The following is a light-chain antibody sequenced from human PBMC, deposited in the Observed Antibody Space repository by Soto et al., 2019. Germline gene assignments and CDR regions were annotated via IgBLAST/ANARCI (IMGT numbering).Light chain of an antibody. V-gene: IGLV4-69*01. CDR1: SGHSSYA. CDR2: LNSDGSH. Sequence: QSVLTQSPSASASLGASVKLTCTLSSGHSSYAIAWQQQQPEKGPRYLMKLNSDGSHSKGDGIPDRFSGSSSGAERYLTISRLQSEDEADYYCQTWGTGIRVFGGGTKLTVL. J-gene: IGLJ3*02. CDR3: QTWGTGIRV.